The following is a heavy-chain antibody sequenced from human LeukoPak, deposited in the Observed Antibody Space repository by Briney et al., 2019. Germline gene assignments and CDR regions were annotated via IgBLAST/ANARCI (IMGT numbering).Heavy chain of an antibody. CDR1: GGSISSSSYC. CDR3: ARRSAVGLGWFDP. J-gene: IGHJ5*02. Sequence: PSETLSLTCTVSGGSISSSSYCWGWIRQPPGKGLEWIGSIYYSGSTYYDPSLKSRVTISVDTSKNQFSLKLSSVTAADTAVYYCARRSAVGLGWFDPWGQGTLVTVSS. V-gene: IGHV4-39*01. CDR2: IYYSGST. D-gene: IGHD6-19*01.